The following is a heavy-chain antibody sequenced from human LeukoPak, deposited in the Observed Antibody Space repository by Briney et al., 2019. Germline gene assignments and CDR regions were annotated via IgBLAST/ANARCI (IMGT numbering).Heavy chain of an antibody. J-gene: IGHJ4*02. CDR3: ARDARWQQPEYYFDY. D-gene: IGHD6-13*01. CDR1: GYTFTTYG. Sequence: ASVKVSCKASGYTFTTYGISWVRQAPGQGLEWMGWITTYNGNTNYAQKLQGRVTMTTDTSTSTAYMELSRLRSDDTAVYYCARDARWQQPEYYFDYWGQGTLVTVSS. V-gene: IGHV1-18*01. CDR2: ITTYNGNT.